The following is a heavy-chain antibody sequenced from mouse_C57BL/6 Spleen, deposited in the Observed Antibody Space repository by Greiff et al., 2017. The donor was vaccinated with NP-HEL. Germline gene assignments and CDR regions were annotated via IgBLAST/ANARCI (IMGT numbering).Heavy chain of an antibody. Sequence: VKLMESGPELVKPGASVKISCKASGYAFSSSWMNWVKQRPGKGLEWIGRIYPGDGDTNYNGKFKGKATLTADKASSTAYMQLSSLTSEDSAVYCCARWGSKEYAMDYWGQGTSVTVSS. CDR1: GYAFSSSW. CDR2: IYPGDGDT. CDR3: ARWGSKEYAMDY. D-gene: IGHD1-1*01. J-gene: IGHJ4*01. V-gene: IGHV1-82*01.